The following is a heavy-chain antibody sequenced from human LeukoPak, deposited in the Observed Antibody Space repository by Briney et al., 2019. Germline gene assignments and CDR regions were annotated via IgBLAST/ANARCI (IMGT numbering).Heavy chain of an antibody. CDR1: GFTLSTSL. Sequence: PRGSLILSCAASGFTLSTSLRTWVRQAPGKGLEWVANINPDATFKNYVGSLRGRFTIARDNAENSLFLQMNSLRAEDTALYYCARDRGYSSYDYWGQGTLVTVSS. D-gene: IGHD5-18*01. V-gene: IGHV3-7*01. CDR3: ARDRGYSSYDY. J-gene: IGHJ4*02. CDR2: INPDATFK.